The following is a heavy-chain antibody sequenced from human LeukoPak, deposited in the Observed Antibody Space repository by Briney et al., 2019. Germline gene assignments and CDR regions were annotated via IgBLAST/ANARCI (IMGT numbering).Heavy chain of an antibody. Sequence: ASVKVSCKASGYTFTGYYMHWVRQAPGQGLEWMGWINPNSGSTNYAQKFQGRVTMTRDTSISTAYMELSRLRSDDTAVYYCARDSSSRKNNWFDPWGQGTLVTVSS. CDR3: ARDSSSRKNNWFDP. CDR2: INPNSGST. V-gene: IGHV1-2*02. J-gene: IGHJ5*02. D-gene: IGHD6-13*01. CDR1: GYTFTGYY.